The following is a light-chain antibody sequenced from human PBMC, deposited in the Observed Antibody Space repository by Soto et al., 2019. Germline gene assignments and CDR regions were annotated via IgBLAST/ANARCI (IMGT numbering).Light chain of an antibody. CDR3: AAWDDSLNGVV. V-gene: IGLV1-36*01. J-gene: IGLJ2*01. CDR2: YDD. CDR1: SSNIVDNA. Sequence: QPVLTQPPSVSEAPRQRVTISCSGSSSNIVDNAVSWYQQLPGKPPKLLIYYDDLLPSGVSDRFSGSKSGSSAFMAISGLQSEDEADYYCAAWDDSLNGVVFGGGTKVTVL.